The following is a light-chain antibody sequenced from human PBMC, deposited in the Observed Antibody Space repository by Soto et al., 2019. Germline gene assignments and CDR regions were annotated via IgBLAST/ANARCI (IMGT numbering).Light chain of an antibody. CDR3: QQSYSTPYT. V-gene: IGKV1-39*01. CDR2: AAS. Sequence: DIQMTQSPSSLSASVGDRVTITCRASQSISSYLNWYRQKPGKPPKLLIYAASSLQSGVPSRFSGSGSGTDFTLTISSLQPEDFATYYCQQSYSTPYTFGQGTKLEIK. CDR1: QSISSY. J-gene: IGKJ2*01.